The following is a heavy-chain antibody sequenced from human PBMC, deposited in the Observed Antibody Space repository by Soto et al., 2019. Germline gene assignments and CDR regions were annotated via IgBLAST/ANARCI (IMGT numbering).Heavy chain of an antibody. Sequence: GGSLRLSCAASGFTFSSYGMHWVRQAPGKGLEWVAVISYDGSNKYYADSVKGRFTISRDNSKNTLYLQMNSLRAEDTAVYYCAKVLERGYSYGPTFDYWGQGTLVTVSS. CDR2: ISYDGSNK. D-gene: IGHD5-18*01. J-gene: IGHJ4*02. V-gene: IGHV3-30*18. CDR3: AKVLERGYSYGPTFDY. CDR1: GFTFSSYG.